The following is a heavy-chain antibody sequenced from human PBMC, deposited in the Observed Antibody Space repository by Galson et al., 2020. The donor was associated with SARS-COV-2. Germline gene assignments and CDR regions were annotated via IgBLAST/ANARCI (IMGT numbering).Heavy chain of an antibody. D-gene: IGHD1-26*01. J-gene: IGHJ4*02. V-gene: IGHV3-33*01. CDR2: IWYDGSNK. CDR1: GFTLKSYG. CDR3: ATEIVGATPPGFDY. Sequence: RFVRLSWAASGFTLKSYGMHWVRQAPGKGLEWVAVIWYDGSNKYYADSVKGRFTISRDNSKNTRYLQMNSLRAEDTAVYYCATEIVGATPPGFDYWGQGTLVTVSS.